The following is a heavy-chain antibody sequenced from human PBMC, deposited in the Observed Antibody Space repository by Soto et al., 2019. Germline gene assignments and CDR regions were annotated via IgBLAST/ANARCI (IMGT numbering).Heavy chain of an antibody. Sequence: SSETLSLTCAVYGGSFSGYYWSWIRQPPGKGLEWIGEINHSGSTNYNPSLKSRVTISVDTSKNQFSLKLSSVTAADTAVYYCACYDFWSGYFRYYGMDVWGQGTTVTVSS. CDR2: INHSGST. V-gene: IGHV4-34*01. CDR3: ACYDFWSGYFRYYGMDV. D-gene: IGHD3-3*01. CDR1: GGSFSGYY. J-gene: IGHJ6*02.